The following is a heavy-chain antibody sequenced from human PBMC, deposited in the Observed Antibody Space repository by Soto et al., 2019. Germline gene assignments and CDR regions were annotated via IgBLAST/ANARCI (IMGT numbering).Heavy chain of an antibody. CDR2: ISGGGGDT. D-gene: IGHD4-17*01. CDR3: VKDRDDYRYYSAFDI. J-gene: IGHJ3*02. V-gene: IGHV3-23*01. Sequence: GGSLRLSCAAAGFTFSNHAMYWVRQAPGKGLEWVSAISGGGGDTYYTDSVRGRFTISRDNSKNTLYLHMLRLSAEDTAVYSCVKDRDDYRYYSAFDIWGQGTMVTLSS. CDR1: GFTFSNHA.